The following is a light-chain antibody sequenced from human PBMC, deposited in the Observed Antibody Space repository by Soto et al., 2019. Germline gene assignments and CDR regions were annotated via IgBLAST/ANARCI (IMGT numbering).Light chain of an antibody. CDR2: EVS. J-gene: IGLJ1*01. V-gene: IGLV2-14*01. CDR1: SSNVGGYHY. CDR3: SSYTSSNTLV. Sequence: QSVLTQPASVSGSPGQSITISCTGTSSNVGGYHYVSWYQQHPGKAPKLMIYEVSNRPSGVSNRFSGSKSGNTASLTISGLQPEDETDHYCSSYTSSNTLVFGTGTKVTVL.